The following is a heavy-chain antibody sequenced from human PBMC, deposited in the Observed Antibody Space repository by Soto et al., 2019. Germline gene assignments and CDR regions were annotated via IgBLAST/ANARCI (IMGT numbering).Heavy chain of an antibody. CDR1: GFTFSSYW. J-gene: IGHJ5*02. CDR2: IKQDGSEK. V-gene: IGHV3-7*04. CDR3: ARGGTTVTTLGEPIDP. D-gene: IGHD4-17*01. Sequence: EVQLVESGGGLVQPGGSLRLSCAASGFTFSSYWMSWVRQAPGKGLEWVANIKQDGSEKYYVDSVKGRFTISRDNAKNSLYLQMNSLRAEDTAVYYCARGGTTVTTLGEPIDPWGQGTLVTVSS.